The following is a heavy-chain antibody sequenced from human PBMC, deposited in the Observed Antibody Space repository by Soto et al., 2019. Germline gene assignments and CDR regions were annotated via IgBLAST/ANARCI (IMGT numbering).Heavy chain of an antibody. CDR1: GFTFSSYG. CDR2: IWYDGRNK. V-gene: IGHV3-33*01. CDR3: ARSDNRYYFDY. J-gene: IGHJ4*02. Sequence: QVQLVESGGGVVQPGRSPRLSCAASGFTFSSYGMHWVRQAPGKGLEWVAVIWYDGRNKYYADSVKGRFTISRDNSKNTLYLQMNSLRAEDTAVYYCARSDNRYYFDYWGQGTLVTVSS. D-gene: IGHD1-1*01.